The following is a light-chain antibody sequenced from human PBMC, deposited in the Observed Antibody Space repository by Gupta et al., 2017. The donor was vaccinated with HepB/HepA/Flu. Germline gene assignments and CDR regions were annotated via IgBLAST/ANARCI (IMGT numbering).Light chain of an antibody. CDR3: QAWDSSTVV. Sequence: SYELTQPPSVSVPPGQTASITCSGDKLGDKYACWYQQEPGQSPVLVIYQDSKRPSGIPERFSGSNSGNTATLTISGTQAMDEADYYCQAWDSSTVVFGGGTKLTVL. CDR1: KLGDKY. V-gene: IGLV3-1*01. J-gene: IGLJ2*01. CDR2: QDS.